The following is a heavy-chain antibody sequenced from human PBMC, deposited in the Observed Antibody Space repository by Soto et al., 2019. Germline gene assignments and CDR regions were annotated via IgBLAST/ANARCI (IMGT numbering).Heavy chain of an antibody. CDR1: GYSFTSYW. Sequence: GESLKISCNGSGYSFTSYWICWVRQMPGKGLEWMGIIYPGDSDTRYSPSFQGQVTISADKSISTAYLQWSSLKASDTAMYYCARLKEGYSSSYENYYYYYGMDVWGQGTTVTVSS. D-gene: IGHD6-6*01. V-gene: IGHV5-51*01. CDR3: ARLKEGYSSSYENYYYYYGMDV. CDR2: IYPGDSDT. J-gene: IGHJ6*02.